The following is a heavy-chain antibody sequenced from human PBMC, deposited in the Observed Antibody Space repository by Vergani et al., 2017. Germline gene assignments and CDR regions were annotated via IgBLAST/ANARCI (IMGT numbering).Heavy chain of an antibody. J-gene: IGHJ2*01. CDR2: ISWNSGSI. CDR1: RFTFDDYA. Sequence: EVQLVESGGGLVQPGRSLRLSCAASRFTFDDYAMHWVRQAPGKGLEWVSGISWNSGSIGYADSVKGRFTISRDNAKNSLYLQMNSLRAEDTALYYCAKDKDYDWYVDLWGRGTLVTVSS. D-gene: IGHD3-16*01. CDR3: AKDKDYDWYVDL. V-gene: IGHV3-9*01.